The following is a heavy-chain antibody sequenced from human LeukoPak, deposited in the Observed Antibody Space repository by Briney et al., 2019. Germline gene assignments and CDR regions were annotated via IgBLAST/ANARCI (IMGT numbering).Heavy chain of an antibody. Sequence: ASVKVSCKASGYTFTDYAMHWVGQAPGQRPEWMGWINTDSGNTEYLQKLQGRVTLTRDTSANTLYMELKNLRPEDTAVFYCARDPGWGSGALDIWGQGTVVIVSS. CDR3: ARDPGWGSGALDI. CDR2: INTDSGNT. D-gene: IGHD7-27*01. CDR1: GYTFTDYA. J-gene: IGHJ3*02. V-gene: IGHV1-3*04.